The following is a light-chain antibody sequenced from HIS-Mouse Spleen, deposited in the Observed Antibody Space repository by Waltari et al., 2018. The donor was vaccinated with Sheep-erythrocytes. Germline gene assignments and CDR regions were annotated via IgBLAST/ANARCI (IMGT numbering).Light chain of an antibody. CDR2: YQSDSGK. Sequence: QAVLTQPSSLSASPGASASLTCTLRSGINVGTYRIYWYQQKPGSPPQYLLRYQSDSGKQQGSGVPSRFSGSKDASANAGILLISGLQSEDEADYYCMIWHSSAWVFGGGTKLTVL. V-gene: IGLV5-45*03. CDR3: MIWHSSAWV. J-gene: IGLJ3*02. CDR1: SGINVGTYR.